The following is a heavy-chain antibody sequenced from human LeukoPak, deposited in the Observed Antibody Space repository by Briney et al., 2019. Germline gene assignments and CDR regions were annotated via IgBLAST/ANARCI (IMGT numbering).Heavy chain of an antibody. J-gene: IGHJ4*02. CDR2: INPNSGGT. CDR1: GYTFTGYY. V-gene: IGHV1-2*02. Sequence: ASVKVSCQASGYTFTGYYMHWVRQAPGQGLEGMGWINPNSGGTNYAQKFQGRVTMTRDTSISTAYMELSRLRSDDTAVYYCARDRWELQTFDYWGQGTLVTVSS. D-gene: IGHD1-26*01. CDR3: ARDRWELQTFDY.